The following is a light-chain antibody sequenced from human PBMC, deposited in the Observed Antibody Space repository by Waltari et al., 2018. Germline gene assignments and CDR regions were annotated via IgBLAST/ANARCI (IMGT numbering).Light chain of an antibody. CDR2: AAA. CDR3: QQYNTYPIT. CDR1: QDIRTW. V-gene: IGKV1D-16*01. Sequence: DIQMTQSPSSLYASVGETVIITCRASQDIRTWLACYQQKPETAPKSLSYAAAGLQRGVPSRFSGIGSETDFTLTISCLQPEDFATYYLQQYNTYPITFVQGTRLEIK. J-gene: IGKJ5*01.